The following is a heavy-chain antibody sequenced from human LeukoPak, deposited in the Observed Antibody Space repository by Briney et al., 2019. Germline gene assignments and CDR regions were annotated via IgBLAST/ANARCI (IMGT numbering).Heavy chain of an antibody. D-gene: IGHD3-10*01. Sequence: SETLSLTCGVSGGSFNGYYWNWIRQPPGKGLEWIGEINYSGSTKYNPSLRSRVSISADTSTDQFSLRLSSVTAADTAVYYCARAIGYGSGSYYLGHWGQGTLVTVSS. J-gene: IGHJ4*02. CDR2: INYSGST. CDR1: GGSFNGYY. V-gene: IGHV4-34*01. CDR3: ARAIGYGSGSYYLGH.